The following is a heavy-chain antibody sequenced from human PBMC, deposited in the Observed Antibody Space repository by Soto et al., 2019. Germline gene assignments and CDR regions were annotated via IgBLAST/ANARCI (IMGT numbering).Heavy chain of an antibody. J-gene: IGHJ4*02. D-gene: IGHD5-12*01. CDR2: ISSNGGST. V-gene: IGHV3-64D*09. Sequence: GGSLRLSCSASGFTFSSYAMHWVRQAPGKGLEYVSAISSNGGSTYYADSVKGRFTISRDNSKNTLYLQMSSLRAEDTAVYYGVSRDGYNYCDYWGQGTLVTVSS. CDR3: VSRDGYNYCDY. CDR1: GFTFSSYA.